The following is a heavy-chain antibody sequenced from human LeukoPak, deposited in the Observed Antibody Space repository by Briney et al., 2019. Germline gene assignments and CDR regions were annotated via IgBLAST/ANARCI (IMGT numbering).Heavy chain of an antibody. CDR3: ARSYYYGSGSYMYY. J-gene: IGHJ4*02. D-gene: IGHD3-10*01. V-gene: IGHV4-61*05. CDR1: GGSISSSSYY. CDR2: IYYSGST. Sequence: PSETLSLTCTVSGGSISSSSYYWSWIRQPPGKGLEWIGYIYYSGSTNYNPSLKSRVTISVDTSKNQFSLKLSSVTAADTAVYYCARSYYYGSGSYMYYWGQGTLVTVSS.